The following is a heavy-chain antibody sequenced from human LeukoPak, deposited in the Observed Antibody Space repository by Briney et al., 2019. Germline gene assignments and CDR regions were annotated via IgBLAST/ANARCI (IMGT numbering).Heavy chain of an antibody. Sequence: GGSLRLSRAASGFTFSSYSMNWVRQAPGKGLEWVSSISTTNSIYYADSVRGRFTISRDNAKNSLYLQMDSLRAEDTAVYYCARRREPEIWGQGTMVTVSS. CDR1: GFTFSSYS. J-gene: IGHJ3*02. CDR3: ARRREPEI. D-gene: IGHD1-14*01. CDR2: ISTTNSI. V-gene: IGHV3-48*01.